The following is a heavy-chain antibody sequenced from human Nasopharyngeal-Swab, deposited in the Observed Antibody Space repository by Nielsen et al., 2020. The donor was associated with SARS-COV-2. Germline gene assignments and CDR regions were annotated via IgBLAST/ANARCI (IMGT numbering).Heavy chain of an antibody. V-gene: IGHV1-46*01. CDR2: TNPSGGVT. Sequence: WVRQAPGQGLEWMGKTNPSGGVTVYARKFQGRVSMSRDTSTTTVYMELTSLTSDDTAVYYCARSLVGSYNWLDPWGQGTLVTVSS. CDR3: ARSLVGSYNWLDP. D-gene: IGHD1-26*01. J-gene: IGHJ5*02.